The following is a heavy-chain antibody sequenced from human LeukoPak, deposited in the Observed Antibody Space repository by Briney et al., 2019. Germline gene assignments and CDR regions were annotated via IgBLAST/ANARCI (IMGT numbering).Heavy chain of an antibody. CDR1: GYTFTSYD. J-gene: IGHJ6*02. D-gene: IGHD5-12*01. Sequence: ASVKVSCKASGYTFTSYDINWVRQATGQGLEWMGWMNPNSGNTGYAQKFQGRVTMTRNTSISTAYMELSSLRSEDTAVYYWARVATMDYYYYGMDVWGQGTTVTVSS. CDR3: ARVATMDYYYYGMDV. V-gene: IGHV1-8*01. CDR2: MNPNSGNT.